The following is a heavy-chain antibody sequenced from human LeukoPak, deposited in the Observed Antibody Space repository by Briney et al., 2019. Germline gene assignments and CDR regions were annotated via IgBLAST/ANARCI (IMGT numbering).Heavy chain of an antibody. Sequence: GGSLRLSCAASGFIFSSYAMSWVRQAPGKGLEWVSDISGSGGSTSYADSVKGRFTISRDNSKNTLYLQMNSLRAEDTAVYYCAKVGSWYDFDYWGQGTLVTVSS. CDR1: GFIFSSYA. CDR3: AKVGSWYDFDY. V-gene: IGHV3-23*01. D-gene: IGHD6-13*01. CDR2: ISGSGGST. J-gene: IGHJ4*02.